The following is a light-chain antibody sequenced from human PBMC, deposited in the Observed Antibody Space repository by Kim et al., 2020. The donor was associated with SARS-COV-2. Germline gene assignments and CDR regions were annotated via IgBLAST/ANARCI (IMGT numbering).Light chain of an antibody. CDR2: DVT. CDR1: SSDVGRYNY. J-gene: IGLJ2*01. CDR3: SSYAGRNDLV. V-gene: IGLV2-8*01. Sequence: GHSVDISCPGNSSDVGRYNYVPWYQHHPGKAPKLIIYDVTKRPSGVPDRFSGSKSGNTASLTVSGLQAEDEADYYCSSYAGRNDLVFGGGTQLTVL.